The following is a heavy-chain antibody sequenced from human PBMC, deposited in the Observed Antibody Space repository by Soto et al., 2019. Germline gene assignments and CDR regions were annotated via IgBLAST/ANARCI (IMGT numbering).Heavy chain of an antibody. CDR1: GLTFSSYA. J-gene: IGHJ4*02. D-gene: IGHD3-9*01. CDR2: ISGSGGST. Sequence: PGGSLRLSCAASGLTFSSYAMSWVRQAPGKGLEWVSAISGSGGSTYYADSVKGRFTISRDNSKNTLYLQMNSLRAEDTAVYYCAKDRISGVLLYFDWLFPSDYWGQGTLVTVSS. V-gene: IGHV3-23*01. CDR3: AKDRISGVLLYFDWLFPSDY.